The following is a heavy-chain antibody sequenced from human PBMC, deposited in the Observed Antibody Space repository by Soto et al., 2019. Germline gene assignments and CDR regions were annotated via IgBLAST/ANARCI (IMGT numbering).Heavy chain of an antibody. CDR1: CGCISGGSSY. D-gene: IGHD4-17*01. Sequence: PSVPMSLNCTVCCGCISGGSSYWNCIRQPPGKGLEWIGYIYFSGSTNYNPSLKSRVTISIDTSKNQFSLNLTSATAADTAVYYCSSDVDFGEQDVWGQGTTVTVSS. CDR3: SSDVDFGEQDV. J-gene: IGHJ6*02. V-gene: IGHV4-61*01. CDR2: IYFSGST.